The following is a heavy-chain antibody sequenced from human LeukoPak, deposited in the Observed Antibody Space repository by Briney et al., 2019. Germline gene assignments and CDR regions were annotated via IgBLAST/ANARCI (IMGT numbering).Heavy chain of an antibody. CDR2: ISSSDKSI. Sequence: PGGSLRLSCAASGFTFSNYEMSWVRQAPGPGLEWVSYISSSDKSIYYADSVKGRFTISRDNAKNPLYLQMNSLRAEDTAVYYCARDPVAAGFDRWFDPWGQGTLVTVSS. V-gene: IGHV3-48*03. J-gene: IGHJ5*02. CDR1: GFTFSNYE. D-gene: IGHD2-21*01. CDR3: ARDPVAAGFDRWFDP.